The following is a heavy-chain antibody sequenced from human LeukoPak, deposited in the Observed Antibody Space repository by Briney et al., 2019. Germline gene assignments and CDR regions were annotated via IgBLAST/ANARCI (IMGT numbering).Heavy chain of an antibody. J-gene: IGHJ3*02. CDR2: ISSSSSII. CDR3: ARGLHYYDSGGYYYPDAFDI. V-gene: IGHV3-48*01. Sequence: GGPLRLSCAASGFTFSSYSMNWVRQAPGKGLEWVSYISSSSSIIYSADSVKGRFTISRDNAKNSLYLQMNSLRAEDTAVYYCARGLHYYDSGGYYYPDAFDIWGQGTMVTVSS. CDR1: GFTFSSYS. D-gene: IGHD3-22*01.